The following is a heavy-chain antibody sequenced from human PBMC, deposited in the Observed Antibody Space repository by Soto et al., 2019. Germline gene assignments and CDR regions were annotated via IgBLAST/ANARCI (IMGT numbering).Heavy chain of an antibody. V-gene: IGHV3-23*01. Sequence: GGSLRLSCAASGFTFSSYAMTWVRQAPGKGLEWVSAISASACNIYYANSVKGRITISRDNSRNTLYLQMNNMRAEDTAVYYCAKGPPFSALETRRDVWGQGTTVTVSS. CDR3: AKGPPFSALETRRDV. CDR2: ISASACNI. D-gene: IGHD3-3*01. J-gene: IGHJ6*02. CDR1: GFTFSSYA.